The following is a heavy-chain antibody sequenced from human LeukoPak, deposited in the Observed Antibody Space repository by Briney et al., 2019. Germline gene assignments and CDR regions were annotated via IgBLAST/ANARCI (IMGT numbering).Heavy chain of an antibody. D-gene: IGHD3-16*01. CDR2: IYYSGST. CDR1: GGYISSSSYY. J-gene: IGHJ4*02. CDR3: ASHGGFGAPFDY. V-gene: IGHV4-39*07. Sequence: SETLSLTCTVSGGYISSSSYYWGWIRQPPGKGLEWIGSIYYSGSTYYNPSLKSRVTISVDTSKNQFSLKLSSVTAADTAVYYCASHGGFGAPFDYWGQGTLVTVSS.